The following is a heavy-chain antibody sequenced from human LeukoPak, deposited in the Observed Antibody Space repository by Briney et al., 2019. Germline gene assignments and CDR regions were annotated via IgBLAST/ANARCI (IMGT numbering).Heavy chain of an antibody. CDR2: ISYDGSNK. V-gene: IGHV3-30*18. Sequence: GGSLRLSCAASEFTFSSYGIHWVRQAPGKGLEWVAIISYDGSNKYYADSVKGRFTISRDNSKNTLYLQMNSLRAEDTAVYYCAKDLSSSWSIDYWGQGTLVTVSS. D-gene: IGHD6-13*01. CDR3: AKDLSSSWSIDY. J-gene: IGHJ4*02. CDR1: EFTFSSYG.